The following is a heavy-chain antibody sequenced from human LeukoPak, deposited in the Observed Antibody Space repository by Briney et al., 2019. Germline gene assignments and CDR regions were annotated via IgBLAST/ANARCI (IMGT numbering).Heavy chain of an antibody. CDR3: AREETYYYDSSDFREYDY. J-gene: IGHJ4*02. Sequence: PGGSLRLSCAASGFTFSDYYMSWIRQAPGKGLEWVSYTSSSGSTIYYADSVKGRFTISRDNAKNSLYLQMNSLRAEDTAVYYCAREETYYYDSSDFREYDYWGQGTLVTVSS. CDR1: GFTFSDYY. D-gene: IGHD3-22*01. V-gene: IGHV3-11*04. CDR2: TSSSGSTI.